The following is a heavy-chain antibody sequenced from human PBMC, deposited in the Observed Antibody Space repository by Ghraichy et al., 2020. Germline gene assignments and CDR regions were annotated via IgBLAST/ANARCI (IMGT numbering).Heavy chain of an antibody. CDR1: GGTFSSYA. V-gene: IGHV1-69*13. CDR3: ARDVRQGLSGSYSGDAFDI. Sequence: SVKVSCKASGGTFSSYAISWVRQAPGQGLEWMGGIIPIFGTANYAQKFQGRVTITADESTSTAYMELSSLRSEDTAVYYCARDVRQGLSGSYSGDAFDIWGQGTMVTVSS. D-gene: IGHD1-26*01. CDR2: IIPIFGTA. J-gene: IGHJ3*02.